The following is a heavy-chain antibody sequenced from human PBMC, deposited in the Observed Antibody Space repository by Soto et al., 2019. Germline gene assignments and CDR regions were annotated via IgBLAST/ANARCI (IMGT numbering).Heavy chain of an antibody. D-gene: IGHD6-13*01. CDR2: ISTFHGNT. Sequence: ASVKVSCKTSGYTFTNQGISWVRQAPGQGLQWVWWISTFHGNTDYAQNFQGRVTLTTDTSTSTAYMELRSLRSDDTAVYYCARDPHLSSWRKIDSWGQGTLVTVYS. CDR1: GYTFTNQG. V-gene: IGHV1-18*01. CDR3: ARDPHLSSWRKIDS. J-gene: IGHJ4*02.